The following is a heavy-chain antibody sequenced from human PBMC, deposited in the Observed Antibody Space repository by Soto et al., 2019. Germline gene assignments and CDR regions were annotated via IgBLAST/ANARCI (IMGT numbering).Heavy chain of an antibody. CDR2: ISWNSGSI. CDR1: GFTFDDYA. V-gene: IGHV3-9*01. D-gene: IGHD3-3*01. Sequence: SGGSLRLSCAASGFTFDDYAMHWVRQAPGKGLEWVSGISWNSGSIGYAAPVKGRVTISRDDSKNTLYLQINSLETEDTAVYYCTTGRESKVFRFLQWLFHDWGQGTLVTVSS. CDR3: TTGRESKVFRFLQWLFHD. J-gene: IGHJ4*02.